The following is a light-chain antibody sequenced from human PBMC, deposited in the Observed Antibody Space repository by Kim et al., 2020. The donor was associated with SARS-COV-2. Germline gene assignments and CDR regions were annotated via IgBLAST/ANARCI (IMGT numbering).Light chain of an antibody. Sequence: GQSVTISCTGTSSDVGGYNYVSWYQQHPGKAPKLMIYEVSKRPSGVPDRFSASKSANTASLTVSGLQTEDEADYYCSSYAGNSNYVFGTGTKVTVL. CDR1: SSDVGGYNY. CDR2: EVS. CDR3: SSYAGNSNYV. V-gene: IGLV2-8*01. J-gene: IGLJ1*01.